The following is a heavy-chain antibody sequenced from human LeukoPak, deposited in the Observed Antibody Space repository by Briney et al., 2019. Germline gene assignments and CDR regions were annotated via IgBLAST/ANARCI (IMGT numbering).Heavy chain of an antibody. V-gene: IGHV4-38-2*02. CDR1: GYSISSGYY. CDR2: IYHSGST. Sequence: SETLSLTCTVSGYSISSGYYWGWIRQPPGKGLEWIGSIYHSGSTYYNPSLKSRVTISVDTSKNQFSLKLSSVTAADTAVYYCARVLGYCSRTSCYDPYYFDYWGQGTLVTVSS. J-gene: IGHJ4*02. D-gene: IGHD2-2*01. CDR3: ARVLGYCSRTSCYDPYYFDY.